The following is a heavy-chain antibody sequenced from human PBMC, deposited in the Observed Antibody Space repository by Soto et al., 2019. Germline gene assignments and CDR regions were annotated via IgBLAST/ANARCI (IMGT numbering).Heavy chain of an antibody. V-gene: IGHV3-7*03. Sequence: GGSLRLSCVASGFTFSSYYMSWARQVPGRGLEWLAKIKQDGSEKSYVDSVRGRFTISRDNAKNSLYLEMDSLRPEDTAVYFCGTISRGAQGGTFWGQGTLVTVYS. CDR2: IKQDGSEK. CDR1: GFTFSSYY. D-gene: IGHD2-15*01. J-gene: IGHJ4*02. CDR3: GTISRGAQGGTF.